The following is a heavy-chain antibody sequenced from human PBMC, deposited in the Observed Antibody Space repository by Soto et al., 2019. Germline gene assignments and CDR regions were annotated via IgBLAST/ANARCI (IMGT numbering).Heavy chain of an antibody. CDR3: ATCYRRAAAFDY. V-gene: IGHV1-24*01. CDR2: FDPEDGET. Sequence: QVQLVQSGAEVKKPGASVKVSCKVSGYTLTELSMHWVRQAPGKGLEWMGGFDPEDGETIYAQKFQGRVTMTEDSSTDTAYLELSSLRSEDTAVYYCATCYRRAAAFDYWGQGTLVTVSS. J-gene: IGHJ4*02. CDR1: GYTLTELS. D-gene: IGHD2-2*01.